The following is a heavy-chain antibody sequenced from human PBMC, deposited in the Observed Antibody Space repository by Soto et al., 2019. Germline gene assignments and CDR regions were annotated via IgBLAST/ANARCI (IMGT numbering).Heavy chain of an antibody. Sequence: SETLSLTCTVSGGSISSSSYYWGWIRQPPGKGLEWIGSIYYSGSTYYNPSLKSRVTISVDTSKNQFSLKLSSVTAADTAVYYCARHSTVTTPDNWFDPWGQGTLVTVSS. V-gene: IGHV4-39*01. CDR2: IYYSGST. D-gene: IGHD4-17*01. J-gene: IGHJ5*02. CDR3: ARHSTVTTPDNWFDP. CDR1: GGSISSSSYY.